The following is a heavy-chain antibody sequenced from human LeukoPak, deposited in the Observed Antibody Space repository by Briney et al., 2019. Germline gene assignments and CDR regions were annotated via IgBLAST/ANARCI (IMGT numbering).Heavy chain of an antibody. V-gene: IGHV3-23*01. CDR2: MSGSSAGGTT. D-gene: IGHD3-10*01. CDR1: GFTFNSYA. J-gene: IGHJ4*02. CDR3: AREKLSTYGSGSFIFDY. Sequence: GGSLRLSCVASGFTFNSYAMSWVRQAPGKRLEWVSTMSGSSAGGTTYYADSVKGRFTISRDNFKNTLYLQMNSLRAEDTAVYYCAREKLSTYGSGSFIFDYWGQGTLVTVSS.